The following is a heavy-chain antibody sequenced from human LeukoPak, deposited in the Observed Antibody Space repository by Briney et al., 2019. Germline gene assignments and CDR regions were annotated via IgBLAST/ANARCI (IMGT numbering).Heavy chain of an antibody. Sequence: GGSLRLSCAASGFTFSSYEMNWVRQAPGKGLEWVAVIWYDGSNKYYADSVKGRFTLSRDNSKKTLYLQMNSLRAEDTAVYYCAKRNSGNYFDDWGQGSLVTVSS. CDR2: IWYDGSNK. D-gene: IGHD1-26*01. CDR3: AKRNSGNYFDD. J-gene: IGHJ4*02. CDR1: GFTFSSYE. V-gene: IGHV3-33*06.